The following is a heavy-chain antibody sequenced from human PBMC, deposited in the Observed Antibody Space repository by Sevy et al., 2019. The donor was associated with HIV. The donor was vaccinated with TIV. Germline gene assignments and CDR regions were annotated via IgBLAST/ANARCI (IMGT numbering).Heavy chain of an antibody. CDR3: TADPNVP. CDR2: IKTKSDGGTI. V-gene: IGHV3-15*01. Sequence: GGSLRLSCVASGFAFDNAWMSWVRQAPGKGREWVGRIKTKSDGGTIDYAPPVIGRFSISRDDSRNTLYLQMNSLKTEDTAVYYCTADPNVPWGQGTLVTVSS. J-gene: IGHJ5*02. CDR1: GFAFDNAW.